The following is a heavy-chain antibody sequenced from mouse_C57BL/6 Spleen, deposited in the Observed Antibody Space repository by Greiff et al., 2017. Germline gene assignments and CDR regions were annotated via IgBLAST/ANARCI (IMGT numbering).Heavy chain of an antibody. Sequence: QVQLKESGAELVRPGTSVKVSCKASGYAFTNYLIEWVKQRPGQGLEWIGVINPGSGGTNYNEKFKGKATLTADKSSSTAYMQLSSLTSEDSAVYFCARGAPYAMDYWGQGTSVTVSS. CDR3: ARGAPYAMDY. V-gene: IGHV1-54*01. CDR2: INPGSGGT. CDR1: GYAFTNYL. J-gene: IGHJ4*01.